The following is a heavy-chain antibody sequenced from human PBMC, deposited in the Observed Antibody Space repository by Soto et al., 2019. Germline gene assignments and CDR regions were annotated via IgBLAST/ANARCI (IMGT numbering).Heavy chain of an antibody. J-gene: IGHJ4*02. D-gene: IGHD3-3*01. V-gene: IGHV3-64D*09. Sequence: GGSLRLSCSASGFTFSSYAMHWVRQAPGKGLEYVSAISSNGGSTYYADSVKGRFTISRDNSKNTLYLQMSSLRAEDTAVYYCVKGPYDFWSGYYFHYWGQGTLVTVSS. CDR2: ISSNGGST. CDR3: VKGPYDFWSGYYFHY. CDR1: GFTFSSYA.